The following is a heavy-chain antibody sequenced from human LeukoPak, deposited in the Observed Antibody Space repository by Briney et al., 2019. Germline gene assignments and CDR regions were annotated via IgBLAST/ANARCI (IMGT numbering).Heavy chain of an antibody. CDR1: GFSLSSYA. V-gene: IGHV3-30*04. CDR2: ISYDGSKK. Sequence: GGSLRLSCAASGFSLSSYAIHWVRQAPGKGLEWVAIISYDGSKKYYADSVKGRFTISRDNTKKSLYLQMNTLRAEDTAVYYCARVLRYCSGGNCYSGGLGYMDVWGKGTTVTISS. D-gene: IGHD2-15*01. J-gene: IGHJ6*03. CDR3: ARVLRYCSGGNCYSGGLGYMDV.